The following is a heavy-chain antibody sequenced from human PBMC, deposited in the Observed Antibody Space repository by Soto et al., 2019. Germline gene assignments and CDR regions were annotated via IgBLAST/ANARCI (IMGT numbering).Heavy chain of an antibody. Sequence: GGSLSLSCAASGFTFDDYAIHWVRQAPGKGLEWVSGISWNSGSIGYADSVKGRFTISRDNAKNSLYLQMNSLRAEDTALYYCAKDISGDSSGYYDPGYGMDVWGQGTTVTVSS. J-gene: IGHJ6*02. CDR2: ISWNSGSI. D-gene: IGHD3-22*01. V-gene: IGHV3-9*01. CDR1: GFTFDDYA. CDR3: AKDISGDSSGYYDPGYGMDV.